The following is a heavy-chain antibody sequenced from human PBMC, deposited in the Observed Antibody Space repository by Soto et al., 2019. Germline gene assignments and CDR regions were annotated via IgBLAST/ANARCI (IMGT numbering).Heavy chain of an antibody. J-gene: IGHJ4*02. Sequence: QPGGSLRLSCVASGFTFSTYGMNWVRQAPGKGLEWVSYIGSSSTTMYYADSVKGRFTMSRENGKNSLYLQMNSLRVEDTAVYYCAREYHSSSWYGTAYWGQGTLVTVSS. CDR3: AREYHSSSWYGTAY. D-gene: IGHD6-13*01. CDR1: GFTFSTYG. V-gene: IGHV3-48*01. CDR2: IGSSSTTM.